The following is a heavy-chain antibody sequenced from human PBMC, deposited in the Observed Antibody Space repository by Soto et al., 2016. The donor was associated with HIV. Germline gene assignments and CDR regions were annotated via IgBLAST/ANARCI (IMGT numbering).Heavy chain of an antibody. D-gene: IGHD2-15*01. J-gene: IGHJ6*02. V-gene: IGHV1-69*13. CDR1: GGTFNSYA. CDR3: ARTCSGGSCYLAINYFDGMDV. Sequence: QVQLVQSGAEVKKPASSVKVSCTASGGTFNSYALSWVRQAPGQGLEWMGVIIPMFDTTNYAQNFQDRVTITADESTSTAYMEVSSLTSGDTAVYFCARTCSGGSCYLAINYFDGMDVWGQGTTVTVSS. CDR2: IIPMFDTT.